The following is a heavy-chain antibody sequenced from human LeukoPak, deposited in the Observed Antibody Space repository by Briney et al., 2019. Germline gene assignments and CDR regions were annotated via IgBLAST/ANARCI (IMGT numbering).Heavy chain of an antibody. V-gene: IGHV3-23*01. CDR3: AKRGVVIRVILVGFHKEAYYFDS. J-gene: IGHJ4*02. Sequence: PGGSLRLSCAVSGITLSNYGMSWVRQAPGKGLEWVAGISGSGDGTHYADSVKGRFTISRDNPKNTLHLQLNSLRAEDTAVYFCAKRGVVIRVILVGFHKEAYYFDSWGQGALVTVSS. CDR1: GITLSNYG. CDR2: ISGSGDGT. D-gene: IGHD3-10*01.